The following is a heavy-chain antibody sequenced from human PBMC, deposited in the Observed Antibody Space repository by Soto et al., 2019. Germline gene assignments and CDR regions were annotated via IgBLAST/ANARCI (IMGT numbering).Heavy chain of an antibody. Sequence: PSETLSLTCAVSSYSISSGYYWGWIRQPPGKGLEWIGSIYHSGSTYYNPSLKSRVTISVDTSKNQFSLKLSSVTAADTAVYFCARVGFYDSSGYIDYWGRGTRVTVSS. V-gene: IGHV4-38-2*01. CDR2: IYHSGST. CDR1: SYSISSGYY. CDR3: ARVGFYDSSGYIDY. D-gene: IGHD3-22*01. J-gene: IGHJ4*02.